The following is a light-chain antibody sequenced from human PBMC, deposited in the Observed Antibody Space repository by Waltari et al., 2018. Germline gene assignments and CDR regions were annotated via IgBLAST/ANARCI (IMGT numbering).Light chain of an antibody. CDR1: SGHSRYA. V-gene: IGLV4-69*01. J-gene: IGLJ3*02. CDR3: QTWGTGIRV. Sequence: QLVLTQSPSASASLGASVKLTFTLSSGHSRYAIAWHQQQPEKGPRYLMKLNSDGSHSKGDGIPDRFSGSSSGAERYLTISSLQSEDEADYYCQTWGTGIRVFGGGTKLTVL. CDR2: LNSDGSH.